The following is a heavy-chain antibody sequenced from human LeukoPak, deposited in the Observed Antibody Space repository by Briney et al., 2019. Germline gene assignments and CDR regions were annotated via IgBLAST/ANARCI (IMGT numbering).Heavy chain of an antibody. Sequence: RXAPGKXXXXXXYISSSSSTIYYADSVKGRFTISRDNAKNSLYLQMNSLRAEDTAVYYCARVRRSSTGARYFDLWGRGTLVTVSS. J-gene: IGHJ2*01. CDR2: ISSSSSTI. D-gene: IGHD4-17*01. CDR3: ARVRRSSTGARYFDL. V-gene: IGHV3-48*01.